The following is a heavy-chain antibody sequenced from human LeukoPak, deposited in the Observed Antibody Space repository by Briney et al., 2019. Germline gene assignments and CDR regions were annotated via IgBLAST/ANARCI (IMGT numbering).Heavy chain of an antibody. V-gene: IGHV3-23*01. CDR1: GFIFGTYG. J-gene: IGHJ3*02. CDR2: ISGSGGST. CDR3: AKGTVAFDI. D-gene: IGHD1/OR15-1a*01. Sequence: GGSLRLSCAASGFIFGTYGMTWVRQAPGKGLEWVSVISGSGGSTHYADSVKGRFTISRDISKNTLYLQMNSLRAEDTALYYCAKGTVAFDIWGQGTMVTVSS.